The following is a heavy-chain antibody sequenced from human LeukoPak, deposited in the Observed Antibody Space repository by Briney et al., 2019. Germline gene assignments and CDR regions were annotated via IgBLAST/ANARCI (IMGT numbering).Heavy chain of an antibody. V-gene: IGHV3-23*01. J-gene: IGHJ4*02. D-gene: IGHD6-13*01. CDR1: GFTFNTYA. CDR2: ISGSGGST. CDR3: AKELRQQLVLFDY. Sequence: PGGSLRLSCAASGFTFNTYAMSWVRQAPGKGLEWVSAISGSGGSTYYADSVKGRFTISRDNSKNTLYLQMNSLRAEDTAVYYCAKELRQQLVLFDYWGQGTLATVSS.